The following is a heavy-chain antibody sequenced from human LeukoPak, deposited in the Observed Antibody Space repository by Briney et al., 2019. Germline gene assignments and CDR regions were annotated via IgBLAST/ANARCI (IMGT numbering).Heavy chain of an antibody. CDR3: AREILRYDFSGSVDAFDI. V-gene: IGHV3-7*01. Sequence: HSSVAIGNTLSGNSVNLGRHRLGKKMEWVANIKQDGSEKYYVDSVKGRFTISRDNAKNSLYLQMNSLRAEDTAVYYCAREILRYDFSGSVDAFDIWGQGTMVTVSS. CDR1: GNTLSGNS. J-gene: IGHJ3*02. CDR2: IKQDGSEK. D-gene: IGHD3-3*01.